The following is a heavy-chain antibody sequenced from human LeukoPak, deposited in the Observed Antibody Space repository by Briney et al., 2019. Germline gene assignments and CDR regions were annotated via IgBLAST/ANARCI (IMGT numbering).Heavy chain of an antibody. CDR1: GYSFTSYW. Sequence: GASLLISCKCSGYSFTSYWISWVRQLPGKGLEWIGRIDPSDSYTNYSPSFQGHVTISADKYISTAYLQWSSLKASDTAMYYCARRGTDLYGSGSFFYWGQGTLVTVSS. D-gene: IGHD3-10*01. J-gene: IGHJ4*02. CDR3: ARRGTDLYGSGSFFY. CDR2: IDPSDSYT. V-gene: IGHV5-10-1*01.